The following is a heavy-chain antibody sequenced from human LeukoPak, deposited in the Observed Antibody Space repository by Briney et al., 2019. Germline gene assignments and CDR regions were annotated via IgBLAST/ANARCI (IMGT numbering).Heavy chain of an antibody. CDR1: GGTFSSYA. V-gene: IGHV1-69*01. CDR3: ARDRSEDIVVVPAAIRQYYYYMDV. D-gene: IGHD2-2*02. CDR2: IIPIFGTA. J-gene: IGHJ6*03. Sequence: ASVKVSCKASGGTFSSYAISWVRQAPGQGLEWMGGIIPIFGTANYAQKFQGRVTITAGESTSTAYMELSSLRSEDTAVYYCARDRSEDIVVVPAAIRQYYYYMDVWGKGTTVTVSS.